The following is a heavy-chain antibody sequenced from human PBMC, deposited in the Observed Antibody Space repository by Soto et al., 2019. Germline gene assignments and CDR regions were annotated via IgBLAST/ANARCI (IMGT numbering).Heavy chain of an antibody. D-gene: IGHD6-13*01. CDR1: GFTFSNYP. V-gene: IGHV3-23*01. CDR3: AKDQGSSWYEIDY. CDR2: ISGSGGST. J-gene: IGHJ4*02. Sequence: PGGSLRLFCAASGFTFSNYPVTWVRQAPGKGLEWVSTISGSGGSTYYADSVKGRFTISRDNSKNTLYLQMNSLRAEDTAVYYCAKDQGSSWYEIDYWGQGTLVTVSS.